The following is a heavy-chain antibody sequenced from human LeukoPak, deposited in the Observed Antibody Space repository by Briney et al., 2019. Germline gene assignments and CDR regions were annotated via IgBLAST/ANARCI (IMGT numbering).Heavy chain of an antibody. D-gene: IGHD3-22*01. J-gene: IGHJ5*02. Sequence: SETLSLTCTVSGGSISSSTYYWGWIRQPPGKGLEWIGRIYTSGSTNYNPSLKSRVTMSVDTSKNQFSLKLSSVTAADTAVYYCARELVVDNWFDPWGQGTLVTVSS. CDR2: IYTSGST. V-gene: IGHV4-39*07. CDR3: ARELVVDNWFDP. CDR1: GGSISSSTYY.